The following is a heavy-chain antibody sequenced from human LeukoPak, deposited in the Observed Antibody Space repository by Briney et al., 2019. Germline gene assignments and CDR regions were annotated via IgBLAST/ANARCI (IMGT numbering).Heavy chain of an antibody. V-gene: IGHV5-51*01. J-gene: IGHJ3*02. Sequence: GESLKISCKGSGYRFTSYWIGWVRQMPGKGLEWMGIICPGDSDTRYSPSFQGQVTISADKSISTAYLQWSSLKASDTAMYYCARPCSGGSCYSSYDAFDIWGQGTMVTVSS. CDR1: GYRFTSYW. CDR2: ICPGDSDT. D-gene: IGHD2-15*01. CDR3: ARPCSGGSCYSSYDAFDI.